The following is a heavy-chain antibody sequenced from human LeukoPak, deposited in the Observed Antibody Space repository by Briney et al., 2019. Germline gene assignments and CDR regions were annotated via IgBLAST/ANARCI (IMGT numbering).Heavy chain of an antibody. CDR1: GGSISSYY. V-gene: IGHV4-59*08. CDR3: AYGNIPTGDI. Sequence: SETLSLTRTVSGGSISSYYWSWNRQPPGKGLEWIGYIYYSGSTNYNPSLKSRVTISVDTSKNQFSLKLSSVTAADTAVYYCAYGNIPTGDIWGQGTMVTVSS. D-gene: IGHD4-17*01. CDR2: IYYSGST. J-gene: IGHJ3*02.